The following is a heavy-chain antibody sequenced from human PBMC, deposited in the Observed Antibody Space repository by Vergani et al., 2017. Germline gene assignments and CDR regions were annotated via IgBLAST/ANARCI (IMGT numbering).Heavy chain of an antibody. Sequence: QVQLLESGGGVVQPGRSLRLSCVMSGFTVTNYAIFWVRQAPGKGLEWVSVIWHDGGNKHFADSVAGRFAISRDDSKKTVYLEMTNLRAEDTALYYCVRDHYEGTSPYNGQLLGHWGQGTRVTVSS. CDR3: VRDHYEGTSPYNGQLLGH. CDR1: GFTVTNYA. CDR2: IWHDGGNK. V-gene: IGHV3-33*01. J-gene: IGHJ4*02. D-gene: IGHD1-1*01.